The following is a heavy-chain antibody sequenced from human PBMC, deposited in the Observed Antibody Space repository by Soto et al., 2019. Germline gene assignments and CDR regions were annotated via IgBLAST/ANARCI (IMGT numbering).Heavy chain of an antibody. J-gene: IGHJ4*02. V-gene: IGHV1-18*01. CDR1: GYAFTTYG. D-gene: IGHD1-1*01. Sequence: QVHLVQSGAEVKKPGASVKVSCKGSGYAFTTYGITWVRHAPGPGLVWMGWISPHNGNXXYAQKLQGRVTVTRDTXXXXXXXXLRSLRSDDTAVYYCARGRYGDYWGQGALVTVSS. CDR2: ISPHNGNX. CDR3: ARGRYGDY.